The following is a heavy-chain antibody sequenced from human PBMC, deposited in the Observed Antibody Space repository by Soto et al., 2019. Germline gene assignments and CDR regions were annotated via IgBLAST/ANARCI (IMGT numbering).Heavy chain of an antibody. Sequence: QVQLVQSGAEVKKPGSSVKVSCKGSGGTFNRYTITWVRQAPGQGLEWMGRIIPMFGIASYAQNFQGRVTITADNSKSTAYMELSSLRSEDTAVYYCARDSGRSDGVPAAISAMDVCGQGTTVTVSS. CDR2: IIPMFGIA. J-gene: IGHJ6*02. CDR3: ARDSGRSDGVPAAISAMDV. D-gene: IGHD2-2*01. CDR1: GGTFNRYT. V-gene: IGHV1-69*08.